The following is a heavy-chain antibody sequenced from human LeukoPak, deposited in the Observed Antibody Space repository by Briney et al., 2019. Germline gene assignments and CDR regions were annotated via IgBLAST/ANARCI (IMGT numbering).Heavy chain of an antibody. Sequence: SGGSLRLSCAASRFTFSSYAMSWVRQAPGKGLEWVSTISDSGDSTDYADSVKGRFTISRDNSMNTLYLQMNSLRAEDTAVYYCARDLAASEGEGYSDYWGQGTLITVSS. D-gene: IGHD5-24*01. CDR2: ISDSGDST. J-gene: IGHJ4*02. CDR1: RFTFSSYA. CDR3: ARDLAASEGEGYSDY. V-gene: IGHV3-23*01.